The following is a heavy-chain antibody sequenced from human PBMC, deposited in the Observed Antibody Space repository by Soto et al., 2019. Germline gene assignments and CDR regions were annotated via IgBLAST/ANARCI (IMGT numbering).Heavy chain of an antibody. Sequence: SQTLSLTCAISGDSVSSNTAAWDWIRQSPSRGLEWLGRTYYRSKWYTDYAVSVRSRITINPDTSENQFTLQLISMTPEDKAVYYCERNLGGPRDSWGQGTLVTVSS. CDR1: GDSVSSNTAA. V-gene: IGHV6-1*01. J-gene: IGHJ4*02. CDR2: TYYRSKWYT. CDR3: ERNLGGPRDS. D-gene: IGHD3-16*01.